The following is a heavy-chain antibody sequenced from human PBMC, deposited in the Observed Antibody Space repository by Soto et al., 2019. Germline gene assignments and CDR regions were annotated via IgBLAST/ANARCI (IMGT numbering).Heavy chain of an antibody. D-gene: IGHD2-8*01. CDR2: ISGSGGST. CDR1: GFTFSSYA. V-gene: IGHV3-23*01. J-gene: IGHJ3*02. Sequence: PGGSLRLSCAASGFTFSSYAMSWVRQAPGKGLEWVSAISGSGGSTYYADSVKGRFTISRDNSKNTLYLQMNSLRAEDTAVYYCAKDRADIVLMVYAITAFDIWGQGTMVTVSS. CDR3: AKDRADIVLMVYAITAFDI.